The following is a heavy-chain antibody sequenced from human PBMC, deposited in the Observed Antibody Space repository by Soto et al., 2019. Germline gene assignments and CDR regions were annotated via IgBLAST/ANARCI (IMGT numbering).Heavy chain of an antibody. CDR3: ARVPTVYNWFET. Sequence: SETLSLTCTVYGGSISSGGYYWSWIRQHPGEGLEWIGYIYYSGSTYYNPSLKSRVTISVDTSKNQFSLKLSSVTAADTAVYYCARVPTVYNWFETWGQGTLVTVSS. V-gene: IGHV4-31*03. D-gene: IGHD4-17*01. J-gene: IGHJ5*02. CDR2: IYYSGST. CDR1: GGSISSGGYY.